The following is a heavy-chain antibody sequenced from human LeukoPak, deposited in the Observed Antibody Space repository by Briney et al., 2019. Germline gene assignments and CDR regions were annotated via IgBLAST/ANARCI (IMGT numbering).Heavy chain of an antibody. J-gene: IGHJ4*02. Sequence: GASVKVSCKASGYTFTSYDINWVRQATGQGLEWMGWMNPNSGNTGYAQKFQGRVTITRNTSISTAYMELSSLRSEDTAVYYCARGRYYYDSSGYYYFFDYWGQGTLVTVSS. CDR1: GYTFTSYD. CDR3: ARGRYYYDSSGYYYFFDY. CDR2: MNPNSGNT. D-gene: IGHD3-22*01. V-gene: IGHV1-8*03.